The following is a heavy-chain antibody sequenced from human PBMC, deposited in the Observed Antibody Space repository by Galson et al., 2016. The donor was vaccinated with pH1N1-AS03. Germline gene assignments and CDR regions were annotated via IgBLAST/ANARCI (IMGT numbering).Heavy chain of an antibody. CDR2: INHSGNT. J-gene: IGHJ4*02. CDR3: ARAYGYGDYGIDY. V-gene: IGHV4-34*01. CDR1: GASFSGYY. D-gene: IGHD4-17*01. Sequence: ETLSLTCAVYGASFSGYYWTWIRQPPGKGLEWIGEINHSGNTNYNPSLKSRVTISVDTSKNQFSLKLTSVTATDTAVYYCARAYGYGDYGIDYWGQGTLVTVSS.